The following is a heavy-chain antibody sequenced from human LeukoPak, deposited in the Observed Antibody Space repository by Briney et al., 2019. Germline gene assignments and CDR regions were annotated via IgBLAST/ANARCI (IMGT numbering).Heavy chain of an antibody. CDR2: IYSGGST. D-gene: IGHD3-10*01. CDR1: GFTVSSNY. J-gene: IGHJ5*02. Sequence: GGSLRLSCAASGFTVSSNYMSWVRLAPGKGLEWVSVIYSGGSTYYADSVKGRFTISRDNSKNTLYLQMNSLRAEDTAVYYCARDRPSVVRGTSNWFDPWGQGTLVTVSS. CDR3: ARDRPSVVRGTSNWFDP. V-gene: IGHV3-53*01.